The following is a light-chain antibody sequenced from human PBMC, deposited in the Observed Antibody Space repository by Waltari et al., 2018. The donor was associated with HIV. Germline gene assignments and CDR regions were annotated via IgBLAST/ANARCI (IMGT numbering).Light chain of an antibody. CDR1: TLPKQY. J-gene: IGLJ3*02. Sequence: SYGLTPPPSVSESPGQPARITCPGATLPKQYLYWYHQKSGQAPVLVIYEDTKRPSGIPERFSGSSSGTMATLTISGAQVDDEGDYYCYSTDSSGKGVFGGGTKLTVL. CDR3: YSTDSSGKGV. V-gene: IGLV3-10*01. CDR2: EDT.